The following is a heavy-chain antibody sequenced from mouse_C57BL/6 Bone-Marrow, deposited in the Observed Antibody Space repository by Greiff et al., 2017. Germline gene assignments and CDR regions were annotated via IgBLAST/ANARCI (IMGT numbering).Heavy chain of an antibody. CDR3: ARNPSVDYYAMDY. CDR2: IYPGNGDP. J-gene: IGHJ4*01. V-gene: IGHV1-12*01. CDR1: GYTFTSYN. Sequence: QVQLQQSGAELVRPGASVKMSCKASGYTFTSYNMHWVKQTPRQGLEWIGAIYPGNGDPSYNQKFKGKATLTVDKSSSTAYMQLSRLTSEESAVYVCARNPSVDYYAMDYWGQGTSVTVSS.